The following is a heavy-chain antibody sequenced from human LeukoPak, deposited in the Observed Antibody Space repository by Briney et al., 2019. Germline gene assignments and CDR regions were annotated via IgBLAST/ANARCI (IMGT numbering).Heavy chain of an antibody. J-gene: IGHJ3*02. Sequence: ASVKVSCKASGYTFTSYGISWVRQAPGQGLERMGWISAYNGNTNYAQKLQGRVTMTTDTSTSTAYMELRSLRSDDTAVYYCARVKGQQQLVDAFDIWGQGTMVTVSS. V-gene: IGHV1-18*01. CDR3: ARVKGQQQLVDAFDI. D-gene: IGHD6-13*01. CDR1: GYTFTSYG. CDR2: ISAYNGNT.